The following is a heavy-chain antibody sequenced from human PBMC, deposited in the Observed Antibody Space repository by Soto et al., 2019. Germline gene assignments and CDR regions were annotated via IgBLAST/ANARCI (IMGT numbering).Heavy chain of an antibody. CDR1: GGPMAAGDNS. Sequence: NPSETLSLTCIVSGGPMAAGDNSWTWLRQPPGKGLEWIGNIDNSGSANYNPSPKSRVTIPVDTSKNQFSLKMSSVTAADTAVYYCARHPNYSYGYEAWFDPWGQATLVTVSS. J-gene: IGHJ5*02. V-gene: IGHV4-30-4*01. D-gene: IGHD5-18*01. CDR2: IDNSGSA. CDR3: ARHPNYSYGYEAWFDP.